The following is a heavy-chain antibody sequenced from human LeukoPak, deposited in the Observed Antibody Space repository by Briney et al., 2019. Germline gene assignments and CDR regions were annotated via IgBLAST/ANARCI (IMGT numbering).Heavy chain of an antibody. J-gene: IGHJ6*03. V-gene: IGHV4-34*01. CDR2: INHSGST. Sequence: SETLSLTCTVSGGSISSYYWSWIRQPPGKGLEWIGEINHSGSTNYNPSLKSRVTISVDTSKNQFSLKLSSVTAADTAVHYCARRRSTMVRGVIKSAYYMDVWGKGTTVTISS. CDR1: GGSISSYY. D-gene: IGHD3-10*01. CDR3: ARRRSTMVRGVIKSAYYMDV.